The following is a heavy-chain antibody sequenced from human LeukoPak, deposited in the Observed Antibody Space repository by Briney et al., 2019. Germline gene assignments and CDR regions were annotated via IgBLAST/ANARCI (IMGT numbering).Heavy chain of an antibody. V-gene: IGHV4-30-4*01. Sequence: SETLSLTCTVSGGSISSSSYYWSWIRQPPGKGLEWIGYIYYSGSTYYNPSLKSRVTISVDTSKNQFSLKLSSVTAADTAVYYCAKLDIVAERNWFDPWGQGTLVTVSS. CDR3: AKLDIVAERNWFDP. CDR1: GGSISSSSYY. J-gene: IGHJ5*02. D-gene: IGHD2-15*01. CDR2: IYYSGST.